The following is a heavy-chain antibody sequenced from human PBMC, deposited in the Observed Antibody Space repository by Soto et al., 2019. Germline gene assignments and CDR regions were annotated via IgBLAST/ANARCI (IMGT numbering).Heavy chain of an antibody. Sequence: EVQLLESGGGLVQPGGSLRLSCAASGFIFSNYAMTWVRQAPGKGLEWVSEISGSGDNSYYAGSVKGRFIISRDNSMNTLYLQMHSLGAEDTAVYYCAKDLHGTVAEYFDFGGQGTLVTVSS. V-gene: IGHV3-23*01. CDR2: ISGSGDNS. CDR1: GFIFSNYA. D-gene: IGHD6-19*01. CDR3: AKDLHGTVAEYFDF. J-gene: IGHJ4*02.